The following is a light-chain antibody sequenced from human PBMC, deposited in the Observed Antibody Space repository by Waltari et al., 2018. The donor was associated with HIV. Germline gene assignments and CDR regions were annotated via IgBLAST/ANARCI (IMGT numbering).Light chain of an antibody. J-gene: IGKJ2*01. CDR3: QQYDNGYT. CDR2: DAS. V-gene: IGKV3-15*01. CDR1: QSLRSN. Sequence: EIVMTQSPATLYVSPGERATLSCRASQSLRSNLAWYQQKPGQAPRLLIYDASTRATGIPARFSGSGSGTEFTLTISSLQSEDFALYYCQQYDNGYTFGQGTKLEIK.